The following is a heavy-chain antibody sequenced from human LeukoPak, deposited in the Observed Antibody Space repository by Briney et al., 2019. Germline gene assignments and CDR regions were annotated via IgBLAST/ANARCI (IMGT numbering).Heavy chain of an antibody. CDR2: IRYDGSNK. V-gene: IGHV3-30*02. CDR3: AKDPYPIAARPYYFDY. J-gene: IGHJ4*02. Sequence: GGSLRLSCAASGFTFSSYGMHWVRQAPGKGLEWVAFIRYDGSNKYYADSVKGRFTISRDNSKNTLYLQMNSLRAEDTAVYYCAKDPYPIAARPYYFDYWGQGTLVTVSS. D-gene: IGHD6-6*01. CDR1: GFTFSSYG.